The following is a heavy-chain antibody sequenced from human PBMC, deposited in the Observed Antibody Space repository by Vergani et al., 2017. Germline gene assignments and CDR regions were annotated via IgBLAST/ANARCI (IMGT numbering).Heavy chain of an antibody. V-gene: IGHV4-34*01. CDR1: GGSFSGYY. J-gene: IGHJ6*02. Sequence: QVQLQQWGAGLLKPSETLSLTCAVYGGSFSGYYWSWIRQPPGKGLEWIGEINHSGSTNYNPSLKSRVTISVETSKNQFSLKLSSVTAADTDVYYCARGRRYYYYYGIDVWGQGTTVTVSS. CDR2: INHSGST. CDR3: ARGRRYYYYYGIDV.